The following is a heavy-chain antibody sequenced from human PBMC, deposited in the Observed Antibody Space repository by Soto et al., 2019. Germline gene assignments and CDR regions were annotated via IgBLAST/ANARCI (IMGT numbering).Heavy chain of an antibody. J-gene: IGHJ6*02. Sequence: GGSLRLSCAASGFTFSSYGMHWVRQAPGKGLEWVAVIWYDGSNKYYADSVKGRFTISRDNSKNTLYLQMNSLRAEDTAVYYWARDHGNLYYYGMDVWGQGTTVTVSS. CDR3: ARDHGNLYYYGMDV. CDR2: IWYDGSNK. CDR1: GFTFSSYG. V-gene: IGHV3-33*01.